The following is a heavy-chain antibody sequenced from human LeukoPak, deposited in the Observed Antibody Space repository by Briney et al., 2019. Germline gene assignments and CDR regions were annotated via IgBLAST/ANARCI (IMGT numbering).Heavy chain of an antibody. D-gene: IGHD6-19*01. Sequence: ASVKVPCKASGYTFTSYYMHWVRQAPGQGLEWMGIINPSGGSTSYAQKFQGRVTMTRDMSTSTVYMELSSLRSEDTAVYYCATLAVAGSIFDYWGQGTLVTVSS. CDR2: INPSGGST. J-gene: IGHJ4*02. CDR3: ATLAVAGSIFDY. CDR1: GYTFTSYY. V-gene: IGHV1-46*03.